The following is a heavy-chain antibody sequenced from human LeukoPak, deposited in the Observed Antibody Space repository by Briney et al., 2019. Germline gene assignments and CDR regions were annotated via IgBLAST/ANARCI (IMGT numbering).Heavy chain of an antibody. CDR3: TRNDYGTYYFDY. CDR1: GFTFSHYA. Sequence: GGSLRLSCAASGFTFSHYAMHWVRQAPGKGLEWVAVISYDGSHTYYADSVKGRFTISRDNSKYTLYLQMNSLRTEDTAMYLCTRNDYGTYYFDYWGQGTLVTVSS. CDR2: ISYDGSHT. D-gene: IGHD4-17*01. J-gene: IGHJ4*02. V-gene: IGHV3-30*04.